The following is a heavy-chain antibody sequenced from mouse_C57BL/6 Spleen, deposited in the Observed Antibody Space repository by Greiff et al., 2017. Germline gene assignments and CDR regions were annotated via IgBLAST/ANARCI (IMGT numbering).Heavy chain of an antibody. J-gene: IGHJ2*01. Sequence: EVQLVESGGGLVKPGGSLKLSCAASGFTFSDYGMHWVRQAPEKGLEWVAYISSCSSTIYYADTVKGRFTISRDNAKNTLFLQMTSLRSEDTAMYYCARGVGSYNFDYWGQGTTLTVSS. CDR2: ISSCSSTI. D-gene: IGHD1-1*02. V-gene: IGHV5-17*01. CDR3: ARGVGSYNFDY. CDR1: GFTFSDYG.